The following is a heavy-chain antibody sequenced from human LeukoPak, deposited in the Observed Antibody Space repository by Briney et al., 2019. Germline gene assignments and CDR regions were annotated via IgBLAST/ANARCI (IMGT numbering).Heavy chain of an antibody. D-gene: IGHD4-23*01. CDR1: GYRFTSYW. V-gene: IGHV5-51*01. CDR3: ARQGYGANPSPLGY. CDR2: INPGDSDI. Sequence: GESLKISCKGSGYRFTSYWIGRARPMPGKGLEWMGIINPGDSDIRYSPSFQGQVTISLDKFITTAYLQWSSLKASDTAVYYCARQGYGANPSPLGYWGQGTLVTVSS. J-gene: IGHJ4*02.